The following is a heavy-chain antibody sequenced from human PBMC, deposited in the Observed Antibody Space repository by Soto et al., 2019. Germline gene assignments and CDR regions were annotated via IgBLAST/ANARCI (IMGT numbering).Heavy chain of an antibody. CDR3: TATPRNGMGV. Sequence: EVHLVESGGGLVQPRGSLRLACAGSGFRVSDYWMHWVRQAPGKGLVWVSRVSNEGSKEYADFVKGRFTLSKDNAKNTLYLEMDSLSVEDTALYYCTATPRNGMGVWGQGTKVTVAS. CDR2: VSNEGSK. V-gene: IGHV3-74*01. CDR1: GFRVSDYW. J-gene: IGHJ6*02.